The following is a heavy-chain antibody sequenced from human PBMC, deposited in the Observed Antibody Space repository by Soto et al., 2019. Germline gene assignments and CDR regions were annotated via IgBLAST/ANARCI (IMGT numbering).Heavy chain of an antibody. V-gene: IGHV1-69*06. CDR2: IIPIFGTA. CDR1: GGTFSSYA. CDR3: ARSYYYDSSGYWEYYFDY. J-gene: IGHJ4*02. Sequence: SVKVSCKASGGTFSSYAISWVRQAPGQGLEWMGGIIPIFGTANYAQKFQGRVTITADKSTSTAYMELSRLRSEDTAVYYCARSYYYDSSGYWEYYFDYWGQGTLVTVSS. D-gene: IGHD3-22*01.